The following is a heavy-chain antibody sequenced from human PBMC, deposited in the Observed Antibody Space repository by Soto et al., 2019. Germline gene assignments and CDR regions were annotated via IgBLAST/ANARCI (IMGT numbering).Heavy chain of an antibody. V-gene: IGHV4-59*01. J-gene: IGHJ4*02. D-gene: IGHD2-2*01. CDR2: IYYSGST. Sequence: SETLSLTCTVSGGSIISYYWSWIRQPPGKGLEWIGYIYYSGSTNYNPSLKSRVTISVDTSKNQFSLKLSSVTAADTAVYYCARGGIVVVPAAMGGFDYWGQGTLVTVSS. CDR1: GGSIISYY. CDR3: ARGGIVVVPAAMGGFDY.